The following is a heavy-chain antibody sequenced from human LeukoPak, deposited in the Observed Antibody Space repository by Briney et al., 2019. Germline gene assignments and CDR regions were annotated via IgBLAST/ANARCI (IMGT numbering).Heavy chain of an antibody. Sequence: SETLSLTCAVYGGSFSGYYRSWIRQPPGKGLEWIGEINHSGSTNYNPSLKSRVTISVDTSKNQFSLKLSSVTAADTAVYYCARHVRSNYAPLDYWGQGTLVTVSS. V-gene: IGHV4-34*01. D-gene: IGHD4-11*01. CDR1: GGSFSGYY. CDR2: INHSGST. J-gene: IGHJ4*02. CDR3: ARHVRSNYAPLDY.